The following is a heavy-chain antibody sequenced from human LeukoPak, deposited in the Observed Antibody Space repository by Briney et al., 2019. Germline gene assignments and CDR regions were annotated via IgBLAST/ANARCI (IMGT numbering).Heavy chain of an antibody. D-gene: IGHD6-19*01. V-gene: IGHV5-10-1*01. CDR2: IDPSDSYT. J-gene: IGHJ4*02. CDR3: ARLLDSRGGWYLAYDY. Sequence: GESLKISCKGSGYSFTSYWISWVRQMPGKGLEWMGRIDPSDSYTNYSPSFQGHVTISADKSISTAYLQWSSLKASDTATYYCARLLDSRGGWYLAYDYWGQGTLDTVSS. CDR1: GYSFTSYW.